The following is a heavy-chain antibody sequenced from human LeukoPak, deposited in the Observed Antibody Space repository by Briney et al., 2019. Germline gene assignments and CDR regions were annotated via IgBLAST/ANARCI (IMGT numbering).Heavy chain of an antibody. D-gene: IGHD5-18*01. CDR1: GYTFTGYY. J-gene: IGHJ3*02. V-gene: IGHV1-2*02. CDR3: AGACRRTWIQPRGAFDI. Sequence: ASVKVSCKASGYTFTGYYMHWVRQAPGQGLEWMGWINPNSGGTNYAQKFQGRVTMTRDTSISTAYMELSRLRSDDTAVYYCAGACRRTWIQPRGAFDIWGQGTMVTVSS. CDR2: INPNSGGT.